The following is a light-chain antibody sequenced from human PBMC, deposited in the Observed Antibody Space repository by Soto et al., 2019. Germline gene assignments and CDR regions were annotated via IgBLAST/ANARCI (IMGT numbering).Light chain of an antibody. CDR1: QSVTSSY. V-gene: IGKV3-20*01. J-gene: IGKJ5*01. CDR2: GAS. Sequence: EIVLTQSPGTLSLSPWERATLYCRASQSVTSSYLTWYQQKPGQAPRLLTYGASTRAAGIPDRFSGSGSGTDFTLTISSLEPEDFAVYYCQQYGKLPITFGQGTRLEIK. CDR3: QQYGKLPIT.